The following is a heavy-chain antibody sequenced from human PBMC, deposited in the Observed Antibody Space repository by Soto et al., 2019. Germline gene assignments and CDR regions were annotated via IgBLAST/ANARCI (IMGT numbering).Heavy chain of an antibody. CDR3: ARDQVDGHSCSSSLDY. D-gene: IGHD6-13*01. V-gene: IGHV1-46*03. CDR2: INPSGGST. CDR1: GYTFTIYY. Sequence: ASVKVSCKASGYTFTIYYMHWVRQAPGQGLEWMGIINPSGGSTSYAQKFQGRVTMTRDTSTSTVYMELSSLRSEDTAVYYCARDQVDGHSCSSSLDYWGQGTLVTVSS. J-gene: IGHJ4*02.